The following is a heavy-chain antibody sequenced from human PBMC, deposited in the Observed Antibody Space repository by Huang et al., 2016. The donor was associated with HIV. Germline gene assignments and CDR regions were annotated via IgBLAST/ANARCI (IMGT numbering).Heavy chain of an antibody. Sequence: VESGGRLVQPGGSIRLSCVGSTFTFGAYWMSWVRQTPGKGLEWVANSRQDESEKYDVDSVKGRFNISRDNAKKVLFLEINNVTVEDTATYYCATKTGAMDIWGQGTTVTVS. V-gene: IGHV3-7*03. CDR3: ATKTGAMDI. CDR2: SRQDESEK. D-gene: IGHD1-7*01. J-gene: IGHJ6*02. CDR1: TFTFGAYW.